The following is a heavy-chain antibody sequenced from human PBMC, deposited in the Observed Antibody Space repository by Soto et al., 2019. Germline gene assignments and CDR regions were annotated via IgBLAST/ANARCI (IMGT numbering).Heavy chain of an antibody. D-gene: IGHD2-15*01. CDR2: IYHSGST. Sequence: SETLSLTCAVSGGSISSSNWWSFVRQPPGKGLEWIGEIYHSGSTNYNPSLKSRVTISVDKSKNQFSLKLSSVTAADTAVYYCARGLGVYCSGGSCYPGSWFDPWGQGTLVTVSS. CDR3: ARGLGVYCSGGSCYPGSWFDP. J-gene: IGHJ5*02. CDR1: GGSISSSNW. V-gene: IGHV4-4*02.